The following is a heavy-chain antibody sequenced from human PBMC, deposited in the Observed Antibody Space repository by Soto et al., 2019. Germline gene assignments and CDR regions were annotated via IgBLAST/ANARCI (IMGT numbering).Heavy chain of an antibody. Sequence: SETLSLTCAVYGGSFSGYYWSWIRQPPGKGLEWIGEINHSGSTNYNPSLKSRVTISVDTSKNQFSLKLSSVTAADTAVYYCARNLHRITISQGWGQGTLVNVSS. J-gene: IGHJ4*02. CDR1: GGSFSGYY. CDR3: ARNLHRITISQG. CDR2: INHSGST. V-gene: IGHV4-34*01. D-gene: IGHD3-3*01.